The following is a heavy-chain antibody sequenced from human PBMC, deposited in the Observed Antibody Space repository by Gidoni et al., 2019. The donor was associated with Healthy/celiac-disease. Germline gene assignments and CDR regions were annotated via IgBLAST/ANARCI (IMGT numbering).Heavy chain of an antibody. D-gene: IGHD6-19*01. CDR3: VKARSGWYWGGWFDP. J-gene: IGHJ5*02. CDR1: GFTFISYA. CDR2: ISSNGGST. Sequence: EVQLVESGGGLVQPGGSLRLSCSASGFTFISYAMHWVRQAPGKGLEYVSAISSNGGSTYYADSVKGRFTISRDNSKNTLYLQMSSLRAEDTAVYYCVKARSGWYWGGWFDPWGQGTLVTVSS. V-gene: IGHV3-64D*06.